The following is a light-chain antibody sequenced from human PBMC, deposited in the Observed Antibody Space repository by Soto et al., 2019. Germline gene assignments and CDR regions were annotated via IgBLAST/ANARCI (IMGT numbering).Light chain of an antibody. CDR2: EVN. Sequence: QSALTQPPSASGSPGQSVTISCTGTTSDVGGYNYVSWYQQHPGKVPKLIIYEVNKRPSGVPDRFSGSKSGNTAALIVAGLQAEDEADYSCTSYAGGNNVFGTRTKLTVL. CDR3: TSYAGGNNV. J-gene: IGLJ1*01. CDR1: TSDVGGYNY. V-gene: IGLV2-8*01.